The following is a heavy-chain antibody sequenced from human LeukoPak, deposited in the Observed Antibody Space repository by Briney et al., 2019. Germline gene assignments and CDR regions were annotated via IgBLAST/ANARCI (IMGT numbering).Heavy chain of an antibody. CDR1: GFTFSTYW. Sequence: GSLRLSCAASGFTFSTYWMSWVRQPPGKGLEWIGYIYYSGSTNYNPSLKSRVTISVDTSKNQFSLKLGSVTAADTAVYYCARRWTGGAFDIWGQGTMVTVSS. CDR3: ARRWTGGAFDI. V-gene: IGHV4-59*01. CDR2: IYYSGST. J-gene: IGHJ3*02. D-gene: IGHD3/OR15-3a*01.